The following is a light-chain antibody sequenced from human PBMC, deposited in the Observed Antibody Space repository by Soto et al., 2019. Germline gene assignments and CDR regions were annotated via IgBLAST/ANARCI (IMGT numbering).Light chain of an antibody. CDR3: QSFDSSLNSRV. CDR1: NSNIGAGYG. Sequence: QSVLTQPPSVSGAPGQSVTISCAGGNSNIGAGYGVHWYQQVPGTAPKLLIYGTRNRPSGVSDRFSGSKSGMSASLAITGLQAQDEADYFCQSFDSSLNSRVFGGGSKLTVL. V-gene: IGLV1-40*01. CDR2: GTR. J-gene: IGLJ3*02.